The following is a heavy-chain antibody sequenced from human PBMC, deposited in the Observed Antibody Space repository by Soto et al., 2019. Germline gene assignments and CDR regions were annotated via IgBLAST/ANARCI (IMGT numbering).Heavy chain of an antibody. CDR1: GYTFTGYY. CDR2: INPNSGGT. D-gene: IGHD5-18*01. CDR3: ARGTTGGYSYGYYYYYGMDV. Sequence: GASVKVSCKASGYTFTGYYMHWVRQAPGQGLEWMGWINPNSGGTNYAQKFQGWVTMTRDTSISTAYMELRSLRSDDTAVYYCARGTTGGYSYGYYYYYGMDVWGQGTTVTVSS. J-gene: IGHJ6*02. V-gene: IGHV1-2*04.